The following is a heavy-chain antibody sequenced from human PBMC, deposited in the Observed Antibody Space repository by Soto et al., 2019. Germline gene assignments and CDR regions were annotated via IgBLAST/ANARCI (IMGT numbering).Heavy chain of an antibody. Sequence: GASVELSCKESGGTFGSYTRRWVRQANGQGLEWMGRIIPILGIANYAQKFQGRVTITADKSTSTAYMELSSLRSEDTAVYYCARDGYGDRDAFDIWGQGTMVTLSS. CDR2: IIPILGIA. CDR1: GGTFGSYT. D-gene: IGHD5-18*01. CDR3: ARDGYGDRDAFDI. J-gene: IGHJ3*02. V-gene: IGHV1-69*04.